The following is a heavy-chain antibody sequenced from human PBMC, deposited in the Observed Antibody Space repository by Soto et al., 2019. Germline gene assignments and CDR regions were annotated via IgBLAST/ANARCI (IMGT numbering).Heavy chain of an antibody. Sequence: PGGSLRLSCAASGFTFSSYGMHWVRQAPGKGLEWVAVISYDGSNKYYADSVKGRFTISRDNSKNTLYLQMNSLRAEDTAVYYCAKEYYYDSSGYPHYFDYWGQGTLVTVSS. J-gene: IGHJ4*02. CDR1: GFTFSSYG. V-gene: IGHV3-30*18. CDR2: ISYDGSNK. D-gene: IGHD3-22*01. CDR3: AKEYYYDSSGYPHYFDY.